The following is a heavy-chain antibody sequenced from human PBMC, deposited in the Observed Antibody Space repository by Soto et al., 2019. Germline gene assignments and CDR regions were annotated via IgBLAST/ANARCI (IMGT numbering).Heavy chain of an antibody. CDR3: ARGRGYCTNGVCYSGEINYYYYGMDV. CDR1: GFTFSNYA. Sequence: GGSLRLSCAASGFTFSNYAMHWVRQAPGKGLEWVSSISSSSYIYYADSVKGRFAISRDNAKNSLYLQMNSLRAEDTAVYYCARGRGYCTNGVCYSGEINYYYYGMDVWGQGTTVTVSS. J-gene: IGHJ6*02. D-gene: IGHD2-8*01. V-gene: IGHV3-21*01. CDR2: ISSSSYI.